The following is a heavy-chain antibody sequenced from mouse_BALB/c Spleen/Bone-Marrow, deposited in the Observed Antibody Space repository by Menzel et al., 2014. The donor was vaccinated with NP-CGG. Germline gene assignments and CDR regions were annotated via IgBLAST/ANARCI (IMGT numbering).Heavy chain of an antibody. CDR3: ARRDGSTYYYAMDY. J-gene: IGHJ4*01. Sequence: QVQLQQSGAELVRPGSSVKISSKASGYAFSNYWMNWVKQRHGQGLEWIGQIYPGDGDTNYNGKFKVKAALTADKSSSTAYMQLSSLTSEDSAVYFCARRDGSTYYYAMDYLGQGTSVTVSS. CDR2: IYPGDGDT. V-gene: IGHV1-80*01. CDR1: GYAFSNYW. D-gene: IGHD1-1*01.